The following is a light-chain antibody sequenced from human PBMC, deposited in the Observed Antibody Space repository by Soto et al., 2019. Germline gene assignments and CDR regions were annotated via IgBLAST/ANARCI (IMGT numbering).Light chain of an antibody. V-gene: IGKV1-5*03. CDR2: KAS. CDR1: QGISSW. Sequence: DIDMTQSTSSVSAAVGDRVTISYLASQGISSWLAWYQQKPGKAPKLLIYKASTLKSGVPSRFSGSGSGTEFTLTISSLQPDDFATYYCQHSNSYSEAFAQGSKVAIK. J-gene: IGKJ1*01. CDR3: QHSNSYSEA.